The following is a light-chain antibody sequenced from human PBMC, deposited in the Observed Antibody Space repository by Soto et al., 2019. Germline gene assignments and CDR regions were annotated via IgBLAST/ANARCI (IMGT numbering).Light chain of an antibody. J-gene: IGKJ1*01. Sequence: DIQMTQSPSSLSASVGDRVTITCRASQSISSHLNWYQQKPGKAPKLLIYGASSLQSGVPSRFSGSGSGTDFTLTISSLQPEDFATYYCQQSYSTPWTFGQGTKVDIK. CDR1: QSISSH. CDR2: GAS. CDR3: QQSYSTPWT. V-gene: IGKV1-39*01.